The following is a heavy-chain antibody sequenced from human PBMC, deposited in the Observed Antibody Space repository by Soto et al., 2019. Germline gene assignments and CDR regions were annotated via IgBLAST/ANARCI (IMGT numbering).Heavy chain of an antibody. Sequence: GGSLRLCCAASGFTFSSYGMHWVRQAPGKGLEWVAVISYDGSNKYYADSVKGRFTISRDNSKNTLYLQMNSLRAEDTAVYYCAKASTPYYYDSWGQGTLVTVSS. V-gene: IGHV3-30*18. CDR2: ISYDGSNK. J-gene: IGHJ4*02. CDR1: GFTFSSYG. CDR3: AKASTPYYYDS. D-gene: IGHD3-22*01.